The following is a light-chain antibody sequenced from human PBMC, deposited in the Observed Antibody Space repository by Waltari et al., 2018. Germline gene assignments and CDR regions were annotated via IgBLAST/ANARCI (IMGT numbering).Light chain of an antibody. CDR1: ILRRVH. J-gene: IGLJ2*01. V-gene: IGLV3-19*01. CDR3: NSRDSNGYSVV. Sequence: SSELTQDPVVSVALGQPVRIPCQGDILRRVHASWYQQKPGQAPLFVMYGKDNRPSGIPDRFSGSTSGNTASLTITGAQAEDEAVYYCNSRDSNGYSVVFGGGTKVTVL. CDR2: GKD.